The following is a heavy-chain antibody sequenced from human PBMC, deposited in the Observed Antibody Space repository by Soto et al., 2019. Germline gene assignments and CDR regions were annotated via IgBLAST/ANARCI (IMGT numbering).Heavy chain of an antibody. D-gene: IGHD2-15*01. J-gene: IGHJ6*03. CDR2: IYPGDSDT. CDR1: GYSFTSYW. V-gene: IGHV5-51*01. Sequence: PGESLKISCKGSGYSFTSYWIGWVLQIPWKGLEWMGIIYPGDSDTRYSPSFQGQVTISADKSISTAYPQWSSLKASDTAMYYCARQSCRGGSCYPYYYYMDGWGKGTTVTVSS. CDR3: ARQSCRGGSCYPYYYYMDG.